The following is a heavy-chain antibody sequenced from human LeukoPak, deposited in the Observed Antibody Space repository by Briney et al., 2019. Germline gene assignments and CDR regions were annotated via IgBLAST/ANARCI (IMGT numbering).Heavy chain of an antibody. Sequence: SETLSLTCTVYGGSFSGYYWSWIRQPPGKGLEWIGEINHSGSTNDNPSLKSRVTISIDTSKNQFSLKLSSVTAADTAVYYCARANFDYYDSSGYHYWGQGTLVTVSS. CDR2: INHSGST. CDR1: GGSFSGYY. CDR3: ARANFDYYDSSGYHY. J-gene: IGHJ4*02. V-gene: IGHV4-34*01. D-gene: IGHD3-22*01.